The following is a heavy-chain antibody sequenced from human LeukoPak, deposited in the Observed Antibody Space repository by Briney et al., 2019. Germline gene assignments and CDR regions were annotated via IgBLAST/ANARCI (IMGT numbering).Heavy chain of an antibody. V-gene: IGHV3-7*03. J-gene: IGHJ4*02. CDR1: GFTFSPLR. Sequence: GGSLRLSCAVSGFTFSPLRMSWVRHARGHGLEWVANIKQGGSEKYYVDSVKGRFTISGDNAKNSLYLQMNSLRAENTAVYYCARDRGSQDYWGQGTLVTVSS. D-gene: IGHD3-10*01. CDR2: IKQGGSEK. CDR3: ARDRGSQDY.